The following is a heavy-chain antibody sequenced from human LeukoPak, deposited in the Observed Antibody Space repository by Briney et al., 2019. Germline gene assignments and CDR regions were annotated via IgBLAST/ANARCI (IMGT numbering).Heavy chain of an antibody. CDR2: ISGSGGST. D-gene: IGHD5-12*01. Sequence: GGSLRLSCAASGFTFSSYAMSWVHQAPGKGLEWVSAISGSGGSTYYADSVKGRFTISRDNSKNTLYLQMNSLRAEDTAVYYCAKGGGDGYNFDYWGQGTLVTVSS. CDR1: GFTFSSYA. J-gene: IGHJ4*02. V-gene: IGHV3-23*01. CDR3: AKGGGDGYNFDY.